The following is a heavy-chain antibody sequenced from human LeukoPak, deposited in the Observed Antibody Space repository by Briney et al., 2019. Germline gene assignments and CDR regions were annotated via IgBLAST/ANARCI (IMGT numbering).Heavy chain of an antibody. J-gene: IGHJ5*02. CDR1: GFTFSNYW. V-gene: IGHV3-7*01. CDR2: MNQDGSEK. CDR3: ARGKGWLDP. Sequence: GGSLRLSCAPSGFTFSNYWMTWVRQAPGKGLEWVANMNQDGSEKNYVDSVKGRFTISRDNAKNSLYLQMNSLRAEDTAVYYCARGKGWLDPWDQGTLVTVSS.